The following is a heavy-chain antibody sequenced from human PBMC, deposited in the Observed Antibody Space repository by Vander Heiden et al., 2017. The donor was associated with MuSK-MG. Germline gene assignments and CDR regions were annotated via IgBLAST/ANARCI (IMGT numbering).Heavy chain of an antibody. CDR2: IYYSAST. D-gene: IGHD3-16*01. J-gene: IGHJ3*02. Sequence: QVQLQESGPGLVKPSQTLSLTCTVSGGSISSGGYYWSWIRQYPGKGLEWIGYIYYSASTYYKPSLKSRVTISVDTSKNQFSLKLSSVTAADTAVYYCARDRLRAFEIWGQGTRGTVSS. CDR1: GGSISSGGYY. V-gene: IGHV4-31*03. CDR3: ARDRLRAFEI.